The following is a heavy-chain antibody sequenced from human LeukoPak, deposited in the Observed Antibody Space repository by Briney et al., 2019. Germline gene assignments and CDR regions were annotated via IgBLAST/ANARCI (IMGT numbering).Heavy chain of an antibody. Sequence: GESLRLSCAASGFTFNSYAFNWVRQAPGKGLEWVSYISSSSNVIYYTDSVKGRFTISRDNARNLLSLQMNSLRAEDTAVYYCARGDPIYDFWSGGDYWGQGSLVTVSS. V-gene: IGHV3-48*01. CDR2: ISSSSNVI. CDR3: ARGDPIYDFWSGGDY. CDR1: GFTFNSYA. D-gene: IGHD3-3*01. J-gene: IGHJ4*02.